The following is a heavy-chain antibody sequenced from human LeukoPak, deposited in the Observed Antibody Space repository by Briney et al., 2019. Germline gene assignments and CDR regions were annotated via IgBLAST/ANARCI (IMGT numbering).Heavy chain of an antibody. D-gene: IGHD3-10*01. CDR2: IYSGGST. CDR1: GFTVSSNY. V-gene: IGHV3-53*01. CDR3: TRDESFYGSGRYY. Sequence: GGSLRLSCAASGFTVSSNYMSWVRQAPGKGLEWVSVIYSGGSTYYADSVKGRFTISRDNSKNTLYPQMNSLRAEDTAVYYCTRDESFYGSGRYYWGQGTLVTVSS. J-gene: IGHJ4*02.